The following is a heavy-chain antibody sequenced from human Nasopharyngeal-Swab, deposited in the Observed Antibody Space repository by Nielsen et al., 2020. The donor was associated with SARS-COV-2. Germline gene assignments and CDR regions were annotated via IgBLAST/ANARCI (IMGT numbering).Heavy chain of an antibody. CDR3: ARHPEQQLVRGYYYYYMDV. CDR1: GYSFTSYW. V-gene: IGHV5-10-1*01. Sequence: GESLKISCQGSGYSFTSYWISWVRQMPGKGLEWMGRIDPSDSYTNYSPSFQGHVTISADKSISTAYLQWSSLKASDTAMYYCARHPEQQLVRGYYYYYMDVWGKGTTVTVSS. J-gene: IGHJ6*03. CDR2: IDPSDSYT. D-gene: IGHD6-13*01.